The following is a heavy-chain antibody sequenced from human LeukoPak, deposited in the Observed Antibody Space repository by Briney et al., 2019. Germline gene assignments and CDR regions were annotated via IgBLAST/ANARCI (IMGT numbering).Heavy chain of an antibody. Sequence: GGSLRLSCAASGFTFDDYGMSWVRQAPGKGLEWVSGINWNGCSTGYADSVKGRFTISRDNAKNSLYLQMNSLRAEDTALYYCARDRRRYDFWSGYYDYWGQGTLVTVSS. D-gene: IGHD3-3*01. CDR2: INWNGCST. J-gene: IGHJ4*02. CDR1: GFTFDDYG. V-gene: IGHV3-20*04. CDR3: ARDRRRYDFWSGYYDY.